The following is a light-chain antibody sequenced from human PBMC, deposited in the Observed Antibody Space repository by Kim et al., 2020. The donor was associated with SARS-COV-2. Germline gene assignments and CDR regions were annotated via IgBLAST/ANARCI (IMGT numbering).Light chain of an antibody. CDR2: GAS. CDR3: QQYGSSPGT. Sequence: SPGESATLSCRASQSVSRSYLAWYQQKPGQAPRLLIYGASNRATGIPDRFSGSGSGTDFTLTISRLEPEDFAVYYCQQYGSSPGTFGQGTKVEIK. J-gene: IGKJ1*01. V-gene: IGKV3-20*01. CDR1: QSVSRSY.